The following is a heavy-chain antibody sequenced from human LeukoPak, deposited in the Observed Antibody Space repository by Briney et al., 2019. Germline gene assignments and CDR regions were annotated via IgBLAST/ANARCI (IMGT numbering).Heavy chain of an antibody. Sequence: GGSLRLSCAASGFTFSSYEMNWVRQAPGKGLECVSYISSSGSTIYYADSVKGRFTISRDNAKNSLYLQMNSLRAEDTAVYYCAISQPGGSCFGYWGQGTLVTVSS. V-gene: IGHV3-48*03. J-gene: IGHJ4*02. CDR2: ISSSGSTI. CDR3: AISQPGGSCFGY. D-gene: IGHD2-15*01. CDR1: GFTFSSYE.